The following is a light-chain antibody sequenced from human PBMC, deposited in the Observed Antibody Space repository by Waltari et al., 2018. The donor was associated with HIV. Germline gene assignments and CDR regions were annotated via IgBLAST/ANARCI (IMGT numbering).Light chain of an antibody. J-gene: IGLJ2*01. Sequence: QSALTQPASVSGSPGQSITISCTGTSSDVGNYNLVSWYQQHPGKAPKLIIYEAIKRPSGVSDRISGSKSASTASLTISRLQADDEADYFCSSYGGSSIWLFGGGTKLTVL. CDR1: SSDVGNYNL. CDR3: SSYGGSSIWL. V-gene: IGLV2-23*01. CDR2: EAI.